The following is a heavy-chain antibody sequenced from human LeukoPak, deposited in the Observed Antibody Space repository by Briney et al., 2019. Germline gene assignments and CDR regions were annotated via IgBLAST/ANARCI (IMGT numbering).Heavy chain of an antibody. J-gene: IGHJ3*02. CDR2: IYSGGST. V-gene: IGHV3-53*01. CDR3: ANEYSKGDI. Sequence: GGSLRLSCASSGFTVSSNYMSWVHQTPGKGLEWVSVIYSGGSTYYADSVKGRFTISRDNSKNTLYLQMNSLRAEDAAVYYCANEYSKGDIWGQGTMVTVSS. D-gene: IGHD4-11*01. CDR1: GFTVSSNY.